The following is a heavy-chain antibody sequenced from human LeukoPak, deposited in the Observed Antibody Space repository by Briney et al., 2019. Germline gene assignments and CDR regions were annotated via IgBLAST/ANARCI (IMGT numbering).Heavy chain of an antibody. Sequence: GGSLRLSCAASGFTFSSYGMSWVRQAPGKGLEWVSVISVGGDITHYADSVKGRFTISRSNSKNTLYLQMNSLRAEDTAVYYCAKAYCSSSSCSSDYWGQGTLVTVSS. J-gene: IGHJ4*02. CDR3: AKAYCSSSSCSSDY. CDR2: ISVGGDIT. D-gene: IGHD2-2*01. V-gene: IGHV3-23*01. CDR1: GFTFSSYG.